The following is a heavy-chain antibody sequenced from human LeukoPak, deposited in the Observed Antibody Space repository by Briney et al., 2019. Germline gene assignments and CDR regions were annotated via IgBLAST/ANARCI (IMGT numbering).Heavy chain of an antibody. Sequence: GGSLRLSCEASGFTFSTYGMSWVRQAPGKGPEWVSSISSISTYRHYADAVKGRFTISRDNTKNSLYLQMDSLRVEDTAVYYCARTHIPQYDFWTASIWGQGTLVAVSS. D-gene: IGHD3-3*01. CDR3: ARTHIPQYDFWTASI. CDR2: ISSISTYR. CDR1: GFTFSTYG. V-gene: IGHV3-21*01. J-gene: IGHJ4*02.